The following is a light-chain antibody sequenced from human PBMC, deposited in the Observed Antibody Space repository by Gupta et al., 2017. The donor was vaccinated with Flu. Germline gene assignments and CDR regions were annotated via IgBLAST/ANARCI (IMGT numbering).Light chain of an antibody. J-gene: IGLJ3*02. CDR2: GVT. CDR3: STYSRTTSHWV. CDR1: TDAVGVEHV. Sequence: ITTSCTGTTDAVGVEHVFSWYQQYPDKTPNVVVYGVTNGPAGVPSRFSVSKSGDTASLTISGLQSEDEATYYCSTYSRTTSHWVVGGGTKLTVL. V-gene: IGLV2-14*01.